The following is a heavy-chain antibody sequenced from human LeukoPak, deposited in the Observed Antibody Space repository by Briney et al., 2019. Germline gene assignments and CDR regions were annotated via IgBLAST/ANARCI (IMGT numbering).Heavy chain of an antibody. CDR1: GGSFSGYY. V-gene: IGHV4-34*01. CDR2: INHSGST. D-gene: IGHD5-18*01. J-gene: IGHJ4*02. Sequence: SETLSLTCAVYGGSFSGYYWSWLRQPPGKGLEWIGEINHSGSTNYNPSLKSRVTISVDTSKNQFSLKLSSVTAADTAVYYCGRTWIQLWPFDYWGQGTLVTVSA. CDR3: GRTWIQLWPFDY.